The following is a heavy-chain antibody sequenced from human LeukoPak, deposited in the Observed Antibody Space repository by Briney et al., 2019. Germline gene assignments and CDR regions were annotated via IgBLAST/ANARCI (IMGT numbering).Heavy chain of an antibody. CDR3: ARATAFLLWFGELMGAFDI. CDR2: INPNSGGT. J-gene: IGHJ3*02. V-gene: IGHV1-2*02. CDR1: GYTFTGYY. Sequence: ASVKVSCKASGYTFTGYYMHWVRQAPGQGLEWMGWINPNSGGTNYAQKFQGRVTMTRDTSISTAYMELSRLRSDDTPVYYCARATAFLLWFGELMGAFDIWGQGTMVTVSS. D-gene: IGHD3-10*01.